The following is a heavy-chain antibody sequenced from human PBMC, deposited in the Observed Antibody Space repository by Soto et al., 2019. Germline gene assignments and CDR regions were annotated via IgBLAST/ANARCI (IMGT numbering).Heavy chain of an antibody. CDR1: GYNFNNYE. J-gene: IGHJ4*02. V-gene: IGHV1-8*01. Sequence: QVQLLQSGAEVKKPGASVKISCKASGYNFNNYEINWVRQAPAQGLEWMGWMKGCSGNPLYAQNFQGRLTLTRDTSTNTAYLELTSLAYEDTAIYFCARRRGESYYGLDYWGQGTLVTVSS. CDR2: MKGCSGNP. CDR3: ARRRGESYYGLDY. D-gene: IGHD1-26*01.